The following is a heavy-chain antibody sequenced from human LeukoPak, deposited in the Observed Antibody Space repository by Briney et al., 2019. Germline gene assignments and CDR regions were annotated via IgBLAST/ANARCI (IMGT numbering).Heavy chain of an antibody. D-gene: IGHD3-22*01. CDR1: GYSFTSYW. V-gene: IGHV5-51*01. CDR3: ARQVPYYYDSSGYPYFDY. CDR2: IYPGDSDT. J-gene: IGHJ4*02. Sequence: GESLKISCKGSGYSFTSYWIGWVRQMPGKGLEWMGIIYPGDSDTRYSPSFQGQVTISADKSISTAYLQWSSLKASDTAMYYCARQVPYYYDSSGYPYFDYWGQGTLVTVSS.